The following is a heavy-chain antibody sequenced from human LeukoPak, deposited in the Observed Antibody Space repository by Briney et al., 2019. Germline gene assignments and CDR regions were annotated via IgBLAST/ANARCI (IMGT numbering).Heavy chain of an antibody. D-gene: IGHD3-10*01. Sequence: GGSLRLSCAASGFTFSSYGMHWVRQAPGKGLEWVAVISYDGSNKYYADFVKGRFTISRDNSKNTLYLQMNSLRAEDTAVYYCAKDAYGSGSYKLPPPIFYYYYGMDVWGQGTLVTVSS. V-gene: IGHV3-30*18. CDR1: GFTFSSYG. CDR3: AKDAYGSGSYKLPPPIFYYYYGMDV. CDR2: ISYDGSNK. J-gene: IGHJ6*02.